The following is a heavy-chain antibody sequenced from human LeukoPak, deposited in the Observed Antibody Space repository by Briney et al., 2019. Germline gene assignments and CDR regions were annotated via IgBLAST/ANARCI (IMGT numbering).Heavy chain of an antibody. V-gene: IGHV3-48*03. CDR1: QLIFSKYG. D-gene: IGHD3-3*01. J-gene: IGHJ4*02. CDR3: ARLTIYDDTDY. CDR2: ITRIGSNI. Sequence: PGGSLRLSCTGSQLIFSKYGLNCVRQSPGKGLEWISSITRIGSNIDYADSVRGRFTISRDNAKNSLFLHMNSLRVEDTAVYYCARLTIYDDTDYWGQGTLVTVSS.